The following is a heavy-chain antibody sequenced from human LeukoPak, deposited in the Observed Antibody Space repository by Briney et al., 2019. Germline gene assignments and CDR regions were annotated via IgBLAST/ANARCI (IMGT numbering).Heavy chain of an antibody. J-gene: IGHJ4*02. CDR3: AGRGGPNYDSSGYDGFDY. CDR2: ISSSGSIK. V-gene: IGHV3-48*03. D-gene: IGHD3-22*01. Sequence: GGSLRLSCIASGFAFNSYEMNWVRQAPGKGLEWVSYISSSGSIKHYADSVKGRFTISRDNAKNSLYLQMNSLRAEDTAVYYCAGRGGPNYDSSGYDGFDYWGQGTLVTVSS. CDR1: GFAFNSYE.